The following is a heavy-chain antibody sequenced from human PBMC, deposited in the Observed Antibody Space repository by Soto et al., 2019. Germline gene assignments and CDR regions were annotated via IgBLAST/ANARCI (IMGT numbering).Heavy chain of an antibody. CDR1: GYSFTSHY. J-gene: IGHJ6*02. CDR3: AKNGHPPYYYYGMDV. D-gene: IGHD2-8*01. CDR2: ISAYNGDT. V-gene: IGHV1-18*04. Sequence: ASVKVSCKAIGYSFTSHYMHWVRQAPGQGLEWMGWISAYNGDTNNAQKFQDRVTMTIDRSTTTAYLELRSLTSDDTAVYYCAKNGHPPYYYYGMDVWGQGTTVTVSS.